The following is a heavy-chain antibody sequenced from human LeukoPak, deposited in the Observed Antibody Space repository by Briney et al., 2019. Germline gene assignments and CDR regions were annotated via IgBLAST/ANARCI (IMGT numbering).Heavy chain of an antibody. CDR1: GFTFSSHG. D-gene: IGHD6-13*01. CDR3: ARKCSTSWYADY. Sequence: TGGSLRLSCAPSGFTFSSHGMHWVRQAPGKGLEWVAVIWNDGTNKYYADSVKGRFTISRDNTKNTLYLQMNSLRAEDTAVYYCARKCSTSWYADYWGQGTLVTVSS. CDR2: IWNDGTNK. V-gene: IGHV3-33*01. J-gene: IGHJ4*02.